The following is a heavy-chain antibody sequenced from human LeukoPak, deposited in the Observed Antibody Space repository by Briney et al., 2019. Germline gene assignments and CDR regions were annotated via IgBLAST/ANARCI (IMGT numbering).Heavy chain of an antibody. J-gene: IGHJ4*02. Sequence: GRSLRLSCAPSGFSFISYGMHWVRQAPGNGLEWLGVIADDGRSTDYADSVKGRFTISRDNSKDTLYLQMNSLRAEDTAVYYCAKRPSDYGDYVSYFDYWGQGTLVTGSS. V-gene: IGHV3-30*18. CDR3: AKRPSDYGDYVSYFDY. CDR2: IADDGRST. D-gene: IGHD4-17*01. CDR1: GFSFISYG.